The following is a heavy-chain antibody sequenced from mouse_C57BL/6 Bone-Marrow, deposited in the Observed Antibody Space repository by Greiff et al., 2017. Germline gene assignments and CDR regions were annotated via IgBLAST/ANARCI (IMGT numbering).Heavy chain of an antibody. Sequence: QVQLQQSGAELARPGASVKLSCKASGYTFTSYGISWVKQRTGQGLEWIGEIYPRSGNTYYNEKFKGKATLTADKSSSTAYMELRSLTSEDSAVYLCARWCYWYFDVWGTGTTVTVSS. CDR1: GYTFTSYG. J-gene: IGHJ1*03. CDR2: IYPRSGNT. CDR3: ARWCYWYFDV. D-gene: IGHD1-1*02. V-gene: IGHV1-81*01.